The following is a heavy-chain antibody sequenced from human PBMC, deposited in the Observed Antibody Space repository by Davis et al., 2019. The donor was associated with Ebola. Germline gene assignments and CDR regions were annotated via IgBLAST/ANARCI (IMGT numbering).Heavy chain of an antibody. Sequence: SVKVSCKASGGTFSSYAISWVRQAPGQGLEWMGGIIPIFGTTNYAQKFQGRVTITADESTSTAYMELSSLRSEDTAVYYCARPGWPTAYGAFDIWGQGTMVTVSS. CDR1: GGTFSSYA. J-gene: IGHJ3*02. D-gene: IGHD3-9*01. V-gene: IGHV1-69*13. CDR3: ARPGWPTAYGAFDI. CDR2: IIPIFGTT.